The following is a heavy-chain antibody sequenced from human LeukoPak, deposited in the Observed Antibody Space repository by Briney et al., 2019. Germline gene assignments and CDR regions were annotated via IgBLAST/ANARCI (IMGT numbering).Heavy chain of an antibody. CDR2: MNPNSGNT. CDR1: GYTFTSYD. CDR3: ARGVAVAVGGFDY. J-gene: IGHJ4*02. V-gene: IGHV1-8*03. D-gene: IGHD6-19*01. Sequence: ASVKVSCKASGYTFTSYDINWVRQATGQGLEWMGWMNPNSGNTGYAQKFQGRVTITRNTSISTAYMELSSLRSEDMAVYYCARGVAVAVGGFDYWGQGTLVTVSS.